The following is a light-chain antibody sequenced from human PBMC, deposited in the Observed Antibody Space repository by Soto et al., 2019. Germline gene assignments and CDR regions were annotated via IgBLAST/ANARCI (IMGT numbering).Light chain of an antibody. CDR1: QSVSSSY. Sequence: VFTHSPGTLTLSPGERATLSCRASQSVSSSYLAWYQQNRGQAPRLLIYGASSRAPGIPDRFGGSGSGTDFTITISRLEPEDFAVYYCQQYGSSRWTFGQGTKVAIK. J-gene: IGKJ1*01. CDR2: GAS. CDR3: QQYGSSRWT. V-gene: IGKV3-20*01.